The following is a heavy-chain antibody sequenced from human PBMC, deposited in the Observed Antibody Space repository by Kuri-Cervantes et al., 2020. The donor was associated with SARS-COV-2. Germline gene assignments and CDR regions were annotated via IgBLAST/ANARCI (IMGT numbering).Heavy chain of an antibody. CDR1: GGSISSYY. D-gene: IGHD2-2*02. V-gene: IGHV4-59*12. J-gene: IGHJ4*02. CDR2: IYCSGST. Sequence: GSLRLSCTVSGGSISSYYWSWIRQPPGQGLEWLGYIYCSGSTKYNPSLESRVTISLDTSRNQFSLKLSSVTAADSAVYYCATLSHSFLGYCSSTSCYNGDYWGQGTLVTVSS. CDR3: ATLSHSFLGYCSSTSCYNGDY.